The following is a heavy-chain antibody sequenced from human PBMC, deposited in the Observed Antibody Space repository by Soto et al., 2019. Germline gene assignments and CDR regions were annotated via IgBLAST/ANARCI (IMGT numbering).Heavy chain of an antibody. Sequence: SETLSLTCAVSGGSISSGGYSWSWIRQPPGKGLEWIGYIYHSGSTYYNPSLKSRVTISVDRSKNQFSLKLSSVTAADTAVYYCARGAYGSGSGPFDYWGQGTLVTVSS. CDR3: ARGAYGSGSGPFDY. V-gene: IGHV4-30-2*01. CDR2: IYHSGST. D-gene: IGHD3-10*01. J-gene: IGHJ4*02. CDR1: GGSISSGGYS.